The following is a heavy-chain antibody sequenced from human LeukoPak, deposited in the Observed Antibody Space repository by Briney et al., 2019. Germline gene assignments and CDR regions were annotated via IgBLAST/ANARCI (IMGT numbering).Heavy chain of an antibody. V-gene: IGHV3-30*02. CDR1: GFTFNSYG. D-gene: IGHD2-2*01. CDR2: IRSDGSNK. Sequence: GGSLRLSCAASGFTFNSYGMYWVRQAPGKGLEWVSFIRSDGSNKYYADSLKGRFTISRDNSKNTLYLQMGSLRAEDMAVYYCARWGSTSCYDYWGQGTLVTVSS. CDR3: ARWGSTSCYDY. J-gene: IGHJ4*02.